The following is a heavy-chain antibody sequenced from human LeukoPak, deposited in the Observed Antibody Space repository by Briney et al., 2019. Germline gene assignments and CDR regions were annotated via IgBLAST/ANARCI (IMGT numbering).Heavy chain of an antibody. J-gene: IGHJ4*02. V-gene: IGHV4-59*08. CDR2: IYYSGST. CDR1: GGSISSYY. Sequence: TSETLSLTCTVSGGSISSYYWSWIRQPPGKGLEWIGYIYYSGSTNYNPSLKSRVTISADTSKNQFSLKLSSVTAADTAVYYCARTEQLVPHFDYWGQGTLVTVSS. CDR3: ARTEQLVPHFDY. D-gene: IGHD6-6*01.